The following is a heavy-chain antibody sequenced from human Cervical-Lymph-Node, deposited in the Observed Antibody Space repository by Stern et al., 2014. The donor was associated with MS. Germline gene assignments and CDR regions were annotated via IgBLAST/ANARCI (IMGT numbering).Heavy chain of an antibody. Sequence: MQLVESGGGVVQPGRSLRLSCAASGFTFSSYGMHWVRQAPGKGLEWVAVISYDGSNKYYVDSVKGRFTISRDNSKNTLYLQMNSLRAEDTAVYYCAKAKAPIVVVPAAPGDYWGQGPLVTVSS. J-gene: IGHJ4*02. V-gene: IGHV3-30*18. CDR2: ISYDGSNK. CDR1: GFTFSSYG. D-gene: IGHD2-2*01. CDR3: AKAKAPIVVVPAAPGDY.